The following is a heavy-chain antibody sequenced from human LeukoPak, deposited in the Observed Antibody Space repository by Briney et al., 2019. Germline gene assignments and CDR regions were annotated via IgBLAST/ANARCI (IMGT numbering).Heavy chain of an antibody. CDR1: GYTFTSYS. Sequence: ASVKVSCKASGYTFTSYSMHWVRQAPGQGLEWMGIINPNGGSTIYAQKFQGRVTMTRDTSTSTVYMDLTSLRSEDTAVYYCARDLVFGGLRAFDIWGQGTMVTVSS. J-gene: IGHJ3*02. D-gene: IGHD3-10*02. CDR3: ARDLVFGGLRAFDI. V-gene: IGHV1-46*01. CDR2: INPNGGST.